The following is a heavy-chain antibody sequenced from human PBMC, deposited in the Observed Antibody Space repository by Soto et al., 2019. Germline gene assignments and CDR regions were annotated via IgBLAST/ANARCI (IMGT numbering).Heavy chain of an antibody. CDR3: ARGGMATITLGY. V-gene: IGHV1-3*01. J-gene: IGHJ4*02. D-gene: IGHD5-12*01. Sequence: QVQLVQSGAEVKKPGASVKVSCKASGYTFTSYAMHWVRQAPGQRLEWMGWINAGNGNTKYSQKFQGRVTITRDTSASTAYMELSSLRSEDTAVYYCARGGMATITLGYWGQGTLVTVSS. CDR1: GYTFTSYA. CDR2: INAGNGNT.